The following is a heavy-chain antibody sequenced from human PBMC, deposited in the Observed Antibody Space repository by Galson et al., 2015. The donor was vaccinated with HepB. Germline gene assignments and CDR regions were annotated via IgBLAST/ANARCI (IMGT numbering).Heavy chain of an antibody. CDR1: GYSFTRYG. CDR3: ARGAGMDSYYYGMDV. J-gene: IGHJ6*02. D-gene: IGHD2-21*01. CDR2: ITTYNGEA. Sequence: SVKVSCKASGYSFTRYGISWARQAPGQGLEWLGWITTYNGEASYAQSLQGRVTLTIETSTMTAYMELRSLTPDDTAVYYCARGAGMDSYYYGMDVWGQGTKVTVSS. V-gene: IGHV1-18*01.